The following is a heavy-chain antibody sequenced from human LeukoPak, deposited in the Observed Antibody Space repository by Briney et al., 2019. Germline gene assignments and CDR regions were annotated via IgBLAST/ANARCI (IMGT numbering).Heavy chain of an antibody. CDR2: ISAYNGKT. CDR3: ARDGKQQLGFDY. Sequence: ASVKVSCKASGYTFTSYGISWVRQAPGQGLEWMGWISAYNGKTNHAQNFQGRVTMTTDTSTSTAYMELRSLRSDDTAVYYCARDGKQQLGFDYSGQGTLVTVSS. CDR1: GYTFTSYG. V-gene: IGHV1-18*01. J-gene: IGHJ4*02. D-gene: IGHD6-13*01.